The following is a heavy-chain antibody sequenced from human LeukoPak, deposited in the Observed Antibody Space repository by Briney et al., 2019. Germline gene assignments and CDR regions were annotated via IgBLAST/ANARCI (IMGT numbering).Heavy chain of an antibody. V-gene: IGHV3-21*01. Sequence: GRSLRLSCAASGFRFSSYGMHWVRQAPGKGLEWVSSISSSGDYSYYADSVKGRFTISRDNAKNSLYLQMNSLRAEDTAVYYCAREIWDPMIPRGDAFDIWGQGTMVTVSS. CDR3: AREIWDPMIPRGDAFDI. D-gene: IGHD3-22*01. J-gene: IGHJ3*02. CDR1: GFRFSSYG. CDR2: ISSSGDYS.